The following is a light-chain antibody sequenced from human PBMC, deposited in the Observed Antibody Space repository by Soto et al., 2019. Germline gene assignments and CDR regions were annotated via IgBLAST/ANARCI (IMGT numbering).Light chain of an antibody. CDR2: GAS. CDR3: HQYDNWLT. Sequence: EIGMSQSPAALSGSTGERATLSCRASQSVSSNLAWYQQKPGQAPRLLIYGASTRATGIPARFSGSGSGTEFTLTISSLQSEDFAVYYCHQYDNWLTFGGGTKVDIK. CDR1: QSVSSN. J-gene: IGKJ4*01. V-gene: IGKV3-15*01.